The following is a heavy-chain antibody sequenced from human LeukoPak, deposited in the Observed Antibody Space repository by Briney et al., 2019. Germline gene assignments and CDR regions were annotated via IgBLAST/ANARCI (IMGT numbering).Heavy chain of an antibody. J-gene: IGHJ4*02. CDR1: GFSLSDFW. CDR3: ATDLGSSRPNF. D-gene: IGHD6-13*01. CDR2: IKQDGSEK. V-gene: IGHV3-7*01. Sequence: GGSLRLSCRASGFSLSDFWMHWVRQAPGKGLEWVANIKQDGSEKYYVDSAKGRFTISRDNAKNSLYLQMNSLRAEDTAVYYCATDLGSSRPNFWGQGTLVTVSS.